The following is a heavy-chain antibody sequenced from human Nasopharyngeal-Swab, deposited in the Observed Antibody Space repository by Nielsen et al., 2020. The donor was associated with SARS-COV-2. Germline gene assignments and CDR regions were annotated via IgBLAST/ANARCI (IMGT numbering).Heavy chain of an antibody. CDR1: GYTFTGYY. J-gene: IGHJ6*02. CDR3: ARDRAPLTYYYYYGMDV. Sequence: ASVKVSCKASGYTFTGYYMHWVRQAPGQGLEWMGWINPNSGGTNYAQKFQGRVTMTRYTSISTAYMELSRLRSDDTAVYYCARDRAPLTYYYYYGMDVWGQGPTVTVSS. D-gene: IGHD1-14*01. CDR2: INPNSGGT. V-gene: IGHV1-2*02.